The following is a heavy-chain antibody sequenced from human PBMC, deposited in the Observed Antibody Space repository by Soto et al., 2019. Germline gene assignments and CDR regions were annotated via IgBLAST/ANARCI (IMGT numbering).Heavy chain of an antibody. D-gene: IGHD3-9*01. J-gene: IGHJ4*02. CDR1: GFTFSSYG. V-gene: IGHV3-30*18. CDR2: ISYDGSNK. CDR3: AKDMALYDDILTGYSDDY. Sequence: GGSLRLSCAASGFTFSSYGMHWVRQAPGKGLEWVAVISYDGSNKYYADSVKGRFTISRDNSKNTLYLQMNSLRAEDTAVYYCAKDMALYDDILTGYSDDYWGQGTLVTVSS.